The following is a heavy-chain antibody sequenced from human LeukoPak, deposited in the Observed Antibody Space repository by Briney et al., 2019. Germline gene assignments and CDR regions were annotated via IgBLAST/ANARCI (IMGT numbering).Heavy chain of an antibody. CDR2: ISYDGSNK. V-gene: IGHV3-30-3*01. Sequence: GRSLRLSCAASGFTFSSYAMHWVRQAPGEGLEWVAVISYDGSNKYYADSVKGRFTISRDNSKNTLYLQMNSLRAEDTAVYYCARGVNWYFDYWGQGTLVTVSS. CDR3: ARGVNWYFDY. D-gene: IGHD1-1*01. J-gene: IGHJ4*02. CDR1: GFTFSSYA.